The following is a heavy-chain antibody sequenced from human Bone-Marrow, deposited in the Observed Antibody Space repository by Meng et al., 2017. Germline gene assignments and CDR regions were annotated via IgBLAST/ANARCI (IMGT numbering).Heavy chain of an antibody. V-gene: IGHV3-23*01. CDR1: GFTFSSYA. Sequence: GGSLRLSCAASGFTFSSYAMSWVRQAPGKGLEWVSAISGSGGSTYYADSVKGRFTISRDNSKNTLYLQMNSLRAEETAVYYCAKDIVQLERQDAFDIWGQGTMVTVSS. J-gene: IGHJ3*02. CDR3: AKDIVQLERQDAFDI. CDR2: ISGSGGST. D-gene: IGHD1-1*01.